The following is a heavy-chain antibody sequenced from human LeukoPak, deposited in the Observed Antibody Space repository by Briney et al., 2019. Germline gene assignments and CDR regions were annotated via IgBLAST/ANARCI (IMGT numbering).Heavy chain of an antibody. D-gene: IGHD2-2*01. J-gene: IGHJ1*01. CDR3: AKDWGQVPASISGH. CDR1: GFTFSSYA. Sequence: GGSLRLSCAASGFTFSSYAMSWVRQPPGKGLEWVSGISGSGDNTYYADSVKGRFTISRDTSRNTLFLQMNSLRTEDTAVYYCAKDWGQVPASISGHWGQGTLVTVSS. V-gene: IGHV3-23*01. CDR2: ISGSGDNT.